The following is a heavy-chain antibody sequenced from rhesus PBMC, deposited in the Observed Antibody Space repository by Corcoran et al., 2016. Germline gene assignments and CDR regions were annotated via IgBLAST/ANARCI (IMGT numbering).Heavy chain of an antibody. CDR2: IYGNDRRT. D-gene: IGHD4-29*01. J-gene: IGHJ5-2*02. Sequence: QVQLQESGPGLVKPSETLSLTCTVSGASISTNWWSWIRQAPGKGREWIDEIYGNDRRTKYNPSRKSRVNISRDTSKNKFSLRLNSVTVADTAVFYCVLVYDYAMSVWGRGVLVTASS. CDR3: VLVYDYAMSV. V-gene: IGHV4-80*01. CDR1: GASISTNW.